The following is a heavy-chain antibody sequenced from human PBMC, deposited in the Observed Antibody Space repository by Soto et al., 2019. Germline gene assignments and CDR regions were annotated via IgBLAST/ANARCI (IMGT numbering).Heavy chain of an antibody. Sequence: ASVKVSCKASGYMFISYGINWVRQAPGQGLEWMGWISAYNGNTKYAQNLQGRVTMTTDTSTSTAYMEMRSLRSDDTAVYYCVRDLDGSGSYYTDYWGPGTLVTVS. V-gene: IGHV1-18*01. J-gene: IGHJ4*02. CDR1: GYMFISYG. CDR3: VRDLDGSGSYYTDY. D-gene: IGHD3-10*01. CDR2: ISAYNGNT.